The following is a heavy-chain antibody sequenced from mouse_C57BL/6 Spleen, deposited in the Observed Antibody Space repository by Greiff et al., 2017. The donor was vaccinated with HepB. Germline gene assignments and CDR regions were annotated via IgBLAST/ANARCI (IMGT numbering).Heavy chain of an antibody. J-gene: IGHJ4*01. CDR1: GFSLTSYG. Sequence: VKLKESGPGLVAPSQSLSITCTVSGFSLTSYGVDWVRQSPGKGLEWLGVIWGVGSTNYNSALKSRLSISKDNSKSQVFLKMNSLQTDDTAMYYCTSSYYSKEGYYAMDYWGQGTSVTVSS. D-gene: IGHD2-5*01. CDR3: TSSYYSKEGYYAMDY. V-gene: IGHV2-6*01. CDR2: IWGVGST.